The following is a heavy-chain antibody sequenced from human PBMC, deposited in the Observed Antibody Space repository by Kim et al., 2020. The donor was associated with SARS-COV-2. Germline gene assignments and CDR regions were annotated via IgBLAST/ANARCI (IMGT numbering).Heavy chain of an antibody. Sequence: YADSVKGRFTISRDNAKNSLYLQMNSLRAEDTAVYYCARDRGVTPIWFDPWGQGTLVTVSS. V-gene: IGHV3-21*01. D-gene: IGHD2-8*02. J-gene: IGHJ5*02. CDR3: ARDRGVTPIWFDP.